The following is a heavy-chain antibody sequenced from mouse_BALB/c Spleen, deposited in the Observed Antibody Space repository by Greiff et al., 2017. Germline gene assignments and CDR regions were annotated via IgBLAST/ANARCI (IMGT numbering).Heavy chain of an antibody. CDR2: ISSGSSTI. J-gene: IGHJ3*01. CDR1: GFTFSSFG. Sequence: EVQLVESGGGLVQPGGSRKLSCAASGFTFSSFGMHWVRQAPEKGLEWVAYISSGSSTIYYADTVKGRFTISRDNPKNTLFLQMTSLRSEDTAMYYCARGGTTATAWFAYWGQGTLVTVSA. V-gene: IGHV5-17*02. D-gene: IGHD1-2*01. CDR3: ARGGTTATAWFAY.